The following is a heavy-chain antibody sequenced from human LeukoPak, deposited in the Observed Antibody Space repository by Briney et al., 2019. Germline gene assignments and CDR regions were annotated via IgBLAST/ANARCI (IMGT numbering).Heavy chain of an antibody. Sequence: ASVKVSCKASGYTFTSYGISWVRQAPGQGLEWMGWIRPYNGNTNSAQELHARVTMTTDTSTSKAYMELRSLRSDDTAVYYCARDGAYSSSSGYWGQGTLVTVSS. J-gene: IGHJ4*02. CDR2: IRPYNGNT. V-gene: IGHV1-18*01. D-gene: IGHD6-6*01. CDR3: ARDGAYSSSSGY. CDR1: GYTFTSYG.